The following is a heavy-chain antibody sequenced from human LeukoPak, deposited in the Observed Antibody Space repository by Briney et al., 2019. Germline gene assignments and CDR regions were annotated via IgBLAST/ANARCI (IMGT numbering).Heavy chain of an antibody. J-gene: IGHJ6*02. Sequence: GESLQISCKGSGYSFTSYWIGWVRQMPGKGLEWMGIIYPGDSDTRYSPSFQGQVIIPADKSINTAYLQWSSLKASDTAIYYCATLAAMDVWGQGTTVTVSS. CDR1: GYSFTSYW. CDR2: IYPGDSDT. CDR3: ATLAAMDV. V-gene: IGHV5-51*01.